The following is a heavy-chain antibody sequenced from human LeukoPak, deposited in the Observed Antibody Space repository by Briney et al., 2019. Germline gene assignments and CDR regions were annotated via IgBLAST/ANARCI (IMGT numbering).Heavy chain of an antibody. D-gene: IGHD1-1*01. Sequence: PSETLSLTCIVSGGSISSSSYYWGWIRQPPGKGLEWIGSIYHSGSTYYNPSLKSRVTISVDTSMNQFSLKVSSVTAADTAVYYCARVSWFPGTSYYYMDVWGKGTTVTVSS. J-gene: IGHJ6*03. CDR1: GGSISSSSYY. V-gene: IGHV4-39*07. CDR2: IYHSGST. CDR3: ARVSWFPGTSYYYMDV.